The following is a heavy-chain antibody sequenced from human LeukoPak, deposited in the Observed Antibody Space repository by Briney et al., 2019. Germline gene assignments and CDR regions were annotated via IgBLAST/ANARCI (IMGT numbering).Heavy chain of an antibody. V-gene: IGHV3-23*01. CDR2: IIGSGVST. D-gene: IGHD2-2*01. CDR3: VRSGLPVAGDY. CDR1: GFSFSTYA. J-gene: IGHJ4*02. Sequence: GGSLRLSCAASGFSFSTYAMSWVRQSPRKGLEWVSTIIGSGVSTYYADSVQGRFTISRDNSKNTVYLQMISLRAEDTAVYYCVRSGLPVAGDYWGQGTLVTVSS.